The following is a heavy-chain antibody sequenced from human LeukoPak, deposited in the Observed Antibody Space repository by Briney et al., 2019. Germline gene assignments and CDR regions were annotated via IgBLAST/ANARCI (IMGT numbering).Heavy chain of an antibody. CDR1: GFTFSSYG. CDR3: ASPGAVVPTAITTSDV. D-gene: IGHD2-2*01. J-gene: IGHJ3*01. Sequence: PGGSLRLSCAASGFTFSSYGMHWVRQAPGKGLEWVAFIRYDGSNKYYADSVKGRFTISRDNSKNTLYLQMNSLRAEDTAVYYCASPGAVVPTAITTSDVWGQGTMVTVSS. V-gene: IGHV3-30*02. CDR2: IRYDGSNK.